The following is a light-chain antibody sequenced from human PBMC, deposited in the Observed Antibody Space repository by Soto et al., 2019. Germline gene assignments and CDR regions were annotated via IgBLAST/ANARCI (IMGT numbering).Light chain of an antibody. CDR3: QQYGSSPFT. Sequence: EIVLTQSPGTLSLSPGERATLSCRASQSVSSSYLAWYQHKPGQAPRLLIYCASSRATGIPDRFSGSGSGTDFTLTISRLEPEDFAVYYCQQYGSSPFTFGPGTKVDIK. CDR1: QSVSSSY. V-gene: IGKV3-20*01. J-gene: IGKJ3*01. CDR2: CAS.